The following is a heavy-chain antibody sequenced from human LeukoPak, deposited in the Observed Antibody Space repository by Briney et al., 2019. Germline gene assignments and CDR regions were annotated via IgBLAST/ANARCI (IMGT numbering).Heavy chain of an antibody. J-gene: IGHJ4*02. CDR1: GFTVSSNS. CDR2: IYSDNT. CDR3: ARRAGAYSHPYDY. Sequence: GGSLRLSCTVSGFTVSSNSMSWVRQDPGKGLEWVSFIYSDNTHYSDSVKGRFTISGDNSKNTLYLQMNSLRAEDTAVYYGARRAGAYSHPYDYWGQGTLVTVSS. D-gene: IGHD4/OR15-4a*01. V-gene: IGHV3-53*01.